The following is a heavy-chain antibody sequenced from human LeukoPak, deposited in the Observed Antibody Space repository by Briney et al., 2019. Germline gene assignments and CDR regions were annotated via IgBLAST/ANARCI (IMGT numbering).Heavy chain of an antibody. D-gene: IGHD1-26*01. CDR1: GFTFSSYS. J-gene: IGHJ6*03. CDR3: ARDPYSGNYGNYYYYYMDV. CDR2: ITSSGTYI. V-gene: IGHV3-21*01. Sequence: GGSLRLSCAASGFTFSSYSMNWVRQVPGKGLEWVSSITSSGTYIFYADSVKGRFTISRDNAKNSLYLQMNSLGPEDTAVYYCARDPYSGNYGNYYYYYMDVWGKGTTVTISS.